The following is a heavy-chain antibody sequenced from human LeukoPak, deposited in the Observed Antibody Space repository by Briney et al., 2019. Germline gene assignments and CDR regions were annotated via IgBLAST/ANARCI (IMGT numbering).Heavy chain of an antibody. D-gene: IGHD6-13*01. Sequence: PSETLSLTCTVSGGSISSGSYYWSWIRQPAGKGLEWIGRIYTSGSTNCNPSLKSRVTISVDTSKNQFSLKLSSVTAADTAVYYCARDSLVGIAGRLNWFDPWGQGTLVTVSS. CDR3: ARDSLVGIAGRLNWFDP. J-gene: IGHJ5*02. V-gene: IGHV4-61*02. CDR1: GGSISSGSYY. CDR2: IYTSGST.